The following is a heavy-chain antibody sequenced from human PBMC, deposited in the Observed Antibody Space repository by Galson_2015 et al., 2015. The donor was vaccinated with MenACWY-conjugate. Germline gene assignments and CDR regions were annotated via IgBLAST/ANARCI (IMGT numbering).Heavy chain of an antibody. J-gene: IGHJ4*02. D-gene: IGHD6-6*01. V-gene: IGHV6-1*01. CDR1: GDSVSSNSAA. CDR2: TYYRSKWYI. CDR3: ARVSVAARLDY. Sequence: CAISGDSVSSNSAAWIWIRQSPSRGLEWLGRTYYRSKWYIDYAESVKSRIIINPDTTKNQFSLHLNSVTPEDTAVYYCARVSVAARLDYWGQGTLVTVSS.